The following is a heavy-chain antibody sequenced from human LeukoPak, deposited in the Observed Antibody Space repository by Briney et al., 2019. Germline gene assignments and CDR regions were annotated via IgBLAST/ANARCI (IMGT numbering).Heavy chain of an antibody. CDR3: ARVGYSSSTSNYQKVSFDY. J-gene: IGHJ4*02. CDR2: INHSGST. D-gene: IGHD6-6*01. V-gene: IGHV4-34*01. Sequence: KTSETLSLTCAVYGGSFSGYYWSWIRQPPGKGLEWIGEINHSGSTNYNPSLKSRVTISVDTSKNQFSLKLSSVTAADTAVYYCARVGYSSSTSNYQKVSFDYWGQGTLVTVSS. CDR1: GGSFSGYY.